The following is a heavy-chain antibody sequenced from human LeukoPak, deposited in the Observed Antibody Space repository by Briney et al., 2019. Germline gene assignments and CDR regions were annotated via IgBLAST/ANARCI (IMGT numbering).Heavy chain of an antibody. CDR3: ARCSYYGAGNSPYDL. V-gene: IGHV4-4*07. Sequence: KPSETLSLTCTLSGGSMSDNFWNWIRQPAGKGLEWVGRIYPAGFTSYNPSLKSRLTMSIDTSKNQFSLRLGSVSAADTAVYYCARCSYYGAGNSPYDLWGQGTLVTVSS. CDR2: IYPAGFT. D-gene: IGHD3-10*01. J-gene: IGHJ4*02. CDR1: GGSMSDNF.